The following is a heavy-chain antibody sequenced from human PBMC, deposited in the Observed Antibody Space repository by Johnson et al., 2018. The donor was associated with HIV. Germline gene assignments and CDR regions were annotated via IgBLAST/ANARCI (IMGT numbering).Heavy chain of an antibody. V-gene: IGHV3-30*03. D-gene: IGHD1-26*01. CDR1: GFIFSGYG. CDR2: VSFDGSNK. CDR3: ARVMGATQVMGAFDI. Sequence: QVQLVESGGGVVQPGRSLRLSCAASGFIFSGYGMHWVRQAPGKGLEWVAVVSFDGSNKYYEDSVKGRFTISRDNSKNPRYLQMNSLGAEETAVYYCARVMGATQVMGAFDIWGQGTMVTVSS. J-gene: IGHJ3*02.